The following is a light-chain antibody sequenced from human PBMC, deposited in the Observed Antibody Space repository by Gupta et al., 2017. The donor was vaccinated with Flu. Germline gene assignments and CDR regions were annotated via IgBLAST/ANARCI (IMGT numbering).Light chain of an antibody. V-gene: IGLV3-25*02. CDR3: QSADITGSFRV. Sequence: SDELPQPPSMSVSPGQTARITCFGDALSKQYAYWFQQKPGKAPQAIIFKDTERPSGIPARFSGTSSGTRVTLIISGVQVEDEADYYCQSADITGSFRVFGGGTKLTVL. J-gene: IGLJ2*01. CDR2: KDT. CDR1: ALSKQY.